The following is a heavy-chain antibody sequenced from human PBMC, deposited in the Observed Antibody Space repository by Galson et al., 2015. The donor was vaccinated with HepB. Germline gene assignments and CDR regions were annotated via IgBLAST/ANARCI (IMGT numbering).Heavy chain of an antibody. D-gene: IGHD5-12*01. CDR1: GYTFTSYA. CDR3: AREDSGYDPYYFDY. J-gene: IGHJ4*02. CDR2: INAGNGNT. V-gene: IGHV1-3*01. Sequence: SVKVSCKASGYTFTSYAMHWVRQAPGQRLEWMGWINAGNGNTKYSQKFQGRVTITRDTSASTAYMELSSLRSEDTAVYYCAREDSGYDPYYFDYWGQGTLVTVSS.